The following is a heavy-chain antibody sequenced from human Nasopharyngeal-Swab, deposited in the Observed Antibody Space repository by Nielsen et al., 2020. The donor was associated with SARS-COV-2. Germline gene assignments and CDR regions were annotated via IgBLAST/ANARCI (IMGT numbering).Heavy chain of an antibody. CDR2: ISTGGDSR. Sequence: GGSLRPSCAASGSTFSSYEMNWARQAPGKGLEWVSSISTGGDSRSYADSVKGRSTTSTHDANNSLYLKLNSLRAEDTAVYFCARVIYYSDTSGSYYFDYWGQGTLVTVAS. CDR3: ARVIYYSDTSGSYYFDY. V-gene: IGHV3-48*03. CDR1: GSTFSSYE. J-gene: IGHJ4*02. D-gene: IGHD3-22*01.